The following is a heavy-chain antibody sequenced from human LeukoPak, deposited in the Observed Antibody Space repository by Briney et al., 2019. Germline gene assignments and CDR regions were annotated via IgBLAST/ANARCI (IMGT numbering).Heavy chain of an antibody. J-gene: IGHJ4*02. V-gene: IGHV1-2*02. Sequence: GASVKVSCKASGYTFTGYYMHWVRQAPGQGLEWMGWINPNSGGTNYAQKFQGRVTMTRDTPISTAYMELSRLRSDDTAVYYCARLILELGGYAVDYWGQGTLVTVSS. D-gene: IGHD3-3*01. CDR3: ARLILELGGYAVDY. CDR1: GYTFTGYY. CDR2: INPNSGGT.